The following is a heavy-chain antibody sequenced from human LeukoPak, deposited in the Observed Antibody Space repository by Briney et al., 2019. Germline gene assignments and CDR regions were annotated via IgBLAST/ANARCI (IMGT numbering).Heavy chain of an antibody. V-gene: IGHV3-15*01. J-gene: IGHJ4*02. Sequence: PGGSLRLSCAASGFTFSNAWMSWDRQAPGKGLEWVGRIKSKTDGGTTDYAAPVKGRFTISRDDSKNTLYLQMNSLKTEDTAVYYCTTSGYSYGYPYFDYWGQGTLVTVSS. D-gene: IGHD5-18*01. CDR2: IKSKTDGGTT. CDR1: GFTFSNAW. CDR3: TTSGYSYGYPYFDY.